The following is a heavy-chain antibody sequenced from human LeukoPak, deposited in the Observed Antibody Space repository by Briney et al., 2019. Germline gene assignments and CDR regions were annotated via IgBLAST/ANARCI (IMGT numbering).Heavy chain of an antibody. J-gene: IGHJ4*02. CDR3: ARKTAVADFDY. V-gene: IGHV1-69*05. CDR1: GYTFNSYA. Sequence: SVKVSCKASGYTFNSYAISWVRQAPGQGLEWMGRIIPIFGTANYAQKFQGRVTITTDESTSTAYMELSSLRSEDTAVHYCARKTAVADFDYWGQGTLVTVSS. CDR2: IIPIFGTA. D-gene: IGHD6-19*01.